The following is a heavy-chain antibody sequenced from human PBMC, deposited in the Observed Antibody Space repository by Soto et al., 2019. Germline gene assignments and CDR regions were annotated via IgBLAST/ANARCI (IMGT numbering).Heavy chain of an antibody. CDR1: GFTFSSYA. J-gene: IGHJ5*02. D-gene: IGHD2-2*01. CDR2: ISSNGGST. V-gene: IGHV3-64D*08. Sequence: HPGGSLRLSCSASGFTFSSYAMHWVRQAPGKGLEYVSAISSNGGSTYYADSVKGRFTISRDNSKNTLYLQMSSLRAEDTAVYYCVRSPQYCSSTSCHPAHNWFDPWGQGTLVTVSS. CDR3: VRSPQYCSSTSCHPAHNWFDP.